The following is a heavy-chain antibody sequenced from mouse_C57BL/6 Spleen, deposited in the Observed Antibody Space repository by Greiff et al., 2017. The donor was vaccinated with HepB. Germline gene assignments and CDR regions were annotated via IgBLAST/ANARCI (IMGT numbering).Heavy chain of an antibody. V-gene: IGHV5-17*01. Sequence: EVHLVESGGGLVKPGGSLKLSCAASGFTFSDYGMHWVRQAPEKGLEWVAYISSGSSTIYYADTVKGRFTISRDNAKNTLFLQMTSLRSEDTAMYYCARHSSGTWFAYWGQGTLVTVSA. J-gene: IGHJ3*01. CDR3: ARHSSGTWFAY. CDR1: GFTFSDYG. D-gene: IGHD3-2*02. CDR2: ISSGSSTI.